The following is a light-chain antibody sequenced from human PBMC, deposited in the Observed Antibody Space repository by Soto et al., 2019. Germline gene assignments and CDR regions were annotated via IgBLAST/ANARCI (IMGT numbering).Light chain of an antibody. J-gene: IGLJ1*01. CDR3: ATWHSSLSIGV. CDR2: ENN. CDR1: SANTENNY. Sequence: QSVLTQPPSVSAAPGQKVTISCSGSSANTENNYVSWYQQLPVTAPKLLIYENNKRPSGIPDRFSGSKSGTSATLVITGLKTADEADYDCATWHSSLSIGVFGTGTKVTVL. V-gene: IGLV1-51*02.